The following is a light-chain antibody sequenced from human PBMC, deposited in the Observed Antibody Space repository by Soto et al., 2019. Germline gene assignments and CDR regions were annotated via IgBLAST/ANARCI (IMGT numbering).Light chain of an antibody. CDR2: DNN. CDR3: GTRDTSLSGGL. J-gene: IGLJ2*01. Sequence: QSVLTQPPSVSAAPGQTVTISCSGGSSNIGNNFVSWYQQLPGTAPKLLIYDNNKRPSGIPDRFSASRSATSATLAITGLQTGDGAVYYCGTRDTSLSGGLFGGGTKVTVL. CDR1: SSNIGNNF. V-gene: IGLV1-51*01.